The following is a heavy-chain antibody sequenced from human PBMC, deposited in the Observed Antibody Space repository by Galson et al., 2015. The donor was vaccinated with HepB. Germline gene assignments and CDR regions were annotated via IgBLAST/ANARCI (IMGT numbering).Heavy chain of an antibody. CDR3: AHISYLDYYDSSGSFDY. Sequence: PALVKPTQTLTLTCTFSGFSLSTSGVGVGWIRQPPGKALEWLALIYWDDDKRYSPSLKSRLTITKDTSKNQVVLTMTNMDPVDTATYYCAHISYLDYYDSSGSFDYWGQGTLVTVSS. V-gene: IGHV2-5*02. CDR2: IYWDDDK. CDR1: GFSLSTSGVG. D-gene: IGHD3-22*01. J-gene: IGHJ4*02.